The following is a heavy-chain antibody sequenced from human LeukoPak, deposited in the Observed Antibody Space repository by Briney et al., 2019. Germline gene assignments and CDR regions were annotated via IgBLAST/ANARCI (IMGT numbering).Heavy chain of an antibody. CDR2: INTNTGNP. Sequence: ASVKVSCKASGYTFTSYAMNWVRQAPGQGLEWMGWINTNTGNPTYAQGFTGRFDFSLDTSVSTAYLQISSLKAEDTAVYYCAQQRIAAAAQPAWAFDIWGQGTMVTVSS. D-gene: IGHD6-13*01. V-gene: IGHV7-4-1*02. CDR3: AQQRIAAAAQPAWAFDI. CDR1: GYTFTSYA. J-gene: IGHJ3*02.